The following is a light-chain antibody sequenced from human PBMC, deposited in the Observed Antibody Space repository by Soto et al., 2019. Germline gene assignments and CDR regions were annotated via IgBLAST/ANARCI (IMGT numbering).Light chain of an antibody. CDR2: GNT. CDR1: GSNIGAGYD. Sequence: QSVLTQPPSVSGAPGQRVTLSCPGSGSNIGAGYDVDWYQHLPSTAPKVLIYGNTNRPSGVPDRFSGSKSGTSASLAITGLQAEDEADYYCQSYDSLSGSWVFGGGTKLTVL. CDR3: QSYDSLSGSWV. J-gene: IGLJ3*02. V-gene: IGLV1-40*01.